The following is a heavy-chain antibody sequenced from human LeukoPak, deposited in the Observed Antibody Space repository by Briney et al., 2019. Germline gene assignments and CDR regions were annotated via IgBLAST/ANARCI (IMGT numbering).Heavy chain of an antibody. J-gene: IGHJ6*02. CDR3: ARPSRYCSSTSCYYYGMDV. D-gene: IGHD2-2*01. CDR2: INPNSGGT. CDR1: GGTFSSYA. Sequence: ASVKVSCKASGGTFSSYAINWVRQAPGQGLEWMGWINPNSGGTNYAQKFQGRVTMTRDTSISTAYMELSRLRSDDTAVYYCARPSRYCSSTSCYYYGMDVWGQGTTVTVSS. V-gene: IGHV1-2*02.